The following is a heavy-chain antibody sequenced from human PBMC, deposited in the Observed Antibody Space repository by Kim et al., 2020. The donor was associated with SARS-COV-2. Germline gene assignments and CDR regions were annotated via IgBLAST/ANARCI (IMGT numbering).Heavy chain of an antibody. V-gene: IGHV2-5*01. D-gene: IGHD2-21*02. CDR3: AHRLTMTSYDY. Sequence: DKRSSPSLKSRITITKDTSKNQVVLTMTNMDPVDTATYYCAHRLTMTSYDYWGQGTLVTVSS. J-gene: IGHJ4*02. CDR2: DK.